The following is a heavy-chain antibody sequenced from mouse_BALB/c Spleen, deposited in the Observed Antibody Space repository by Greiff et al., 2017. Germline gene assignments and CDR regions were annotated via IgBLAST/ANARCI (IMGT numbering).Heavy chain of an antibody. CDR2: ISYDGSN. D-gene: IGHD4-1*01. V-gene: IGHV3-6*02. Sequence: DVQLQESGPGLVKPSQSLSLTCSVTGYSITSGYYWNWIRQFPGNKLEWMGYISYDGSNNYNPSLKNRISITRDTSKNQFFLKLNSVTTEDTATYYCARWNWERYFDVWGAGTTVTVSS. CDR3: ARWNWERYFDV. CDR1: GYSITSGYY. J-gene: IGHJ1*01.